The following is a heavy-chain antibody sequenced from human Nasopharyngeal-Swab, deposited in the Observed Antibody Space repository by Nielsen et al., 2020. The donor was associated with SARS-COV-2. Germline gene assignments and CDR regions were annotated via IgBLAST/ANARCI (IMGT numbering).Heavy chain of an antibody. CDR3: AKSLGHFDFEDSAPQN. J-gene: IGHJ4*01. CDR2: IDWKSGKI. V-gene: IGHV3-9*01. Sequence: GGSLRLSCIASEITFADSVMHWVRQAPGKGLEWVSGIDWKSGKIAYAGSVKGRFTISRDRARKSLFLQMKSLRTDDTALYFCAKSLGHFDFEDSAPQNWGHGTKVTVSS. D-gene: IGHD3/OR15-3a*01. CDR1: EITFADSV.